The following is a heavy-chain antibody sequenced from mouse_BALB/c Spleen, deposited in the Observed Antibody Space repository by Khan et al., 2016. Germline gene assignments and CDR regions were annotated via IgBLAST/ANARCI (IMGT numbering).Heavy chain of an antibody. CDR3: TRHYDGYWRDY. D-gene: IGHD2-3*01. Sequence: EVKLEESGGGLVQPGGSMKLSCAASGFTFSDAWMYWVRQSPEKGLEWVAEIRSKANNHATYYAESVKGRFTISRDASKSKIDLQMNSLRAEITGIYYGTRHYDGYWRDYWGQGTSVTVSS. CDR2: IRSKANNHAT. J-gene: IGHJ4*01. CDR1: GFTFSDAW. V-gene: IGHV6-6*01.